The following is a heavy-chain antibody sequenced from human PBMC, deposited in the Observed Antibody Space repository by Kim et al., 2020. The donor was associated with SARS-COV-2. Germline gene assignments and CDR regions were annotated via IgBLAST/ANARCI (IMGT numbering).Heavy chain of an antibody. CDR2: IWYDGSNK. V-gene: IGHV3-33*01. CDR3: ARDFFVDYFDY. D-gene: IGHD3-3*01. J-gene: IGHJ4*02. Sequence: GGSLRLSCAASGFTFSSYGMHWVRQAPGKGLEWVAVIWYDGSNKYYADSVKGRFTISRDNSKNTLYLQMNSLRAEDTAVYYCARDFFVDYFDYWGQGTLVTVSS. CDR1: GFTFSSYG.